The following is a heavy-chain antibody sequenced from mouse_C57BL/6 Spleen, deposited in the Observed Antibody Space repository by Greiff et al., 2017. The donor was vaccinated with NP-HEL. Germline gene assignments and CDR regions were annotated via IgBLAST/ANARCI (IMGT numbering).Heavy chain of an antibody. CDR2: IDPSDSYT. CDR1: GYTFTSYW. V-gene: IGHV1-50*01. J-gene: IGHJ4*01. CDR3: ARGGDYGSTPYAMDY. D-gene: IGHD1-1*01. Sequence: VQLQQPGAELVKPGASVKLSCKASGYTFTSYWMQWVKQRPGQGLEWIGEIDPSDSYTNYNQKFKGKATLTVDTSSSTAYMQLSSLTSEGSAVYYCARGGDYGSTPYAMDYWGQGTSVTVSS.